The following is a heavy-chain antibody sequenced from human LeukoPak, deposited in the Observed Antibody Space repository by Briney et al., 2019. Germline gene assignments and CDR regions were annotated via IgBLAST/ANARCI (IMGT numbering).Heavy chain of an antibody. J-gene: IGHJ4*02. CDR3: ARQDEDSSGYYYGMVD. CDR2: IYYSGST. D-gene: IGHD3-22*01. Sequence: ASETLSLTCTVSGGSISSGGYYWSWIRQHPGKGLEWIGYIYYSGSTYYNPSPKSRVTISVDTSKNQFSLKLSSVTAADTAVYYCARQDEDSSGYYYGMVDWGQGTLVTVSS. V-gene: IGHV4-31*03. CDR1: GGSISSGGYY.